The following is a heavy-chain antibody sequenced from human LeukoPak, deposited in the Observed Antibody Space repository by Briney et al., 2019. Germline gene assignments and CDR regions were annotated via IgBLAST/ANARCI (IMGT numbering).Heavy chain of an antibody. Sequence: SETLSLTCAVYGGSFSGYHWSWIRQPPGKGLEWIGEINHSGSTNYNLSLKSRVTISVDTSKNQFSLTLSSVTAADTAVYYCARGRGLLSWSGGSCFFPPPIFDYWGQGTLVTVSS. CDR2: INHSGST. D-gene: IGHD2-15*01. J-gene: IGHJ4*02. V-gene: IGHV4-34*01. CDR3: ARGRGLLSWSGGSCFFPPPIFDY. CDR1: GGSFSGYH.